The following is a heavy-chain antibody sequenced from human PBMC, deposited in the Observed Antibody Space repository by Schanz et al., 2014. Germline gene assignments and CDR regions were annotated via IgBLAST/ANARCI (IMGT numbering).Heavy chain of an antibody. J-gene: IGHJ4*02. V-gene: IGHV3-NL1*01. CDR3: AKDQTDSVCYNDCSFDY. CDR2: ISGSGGST. D-gene: IGHD2-21*01. Sequence: QVQLLESGGGVVQPGGSLRLSCAASGFTFRDFGLHWVRQAPGKGLEWVSAISGSGGSTYYADSVKGRFTVSRDNSKNTLYLQMNSLTTEDTAVYYCAKDQTDSVCYNDCSFDYWGQGTLVTVSS. CDR1: GFTFRDFG.